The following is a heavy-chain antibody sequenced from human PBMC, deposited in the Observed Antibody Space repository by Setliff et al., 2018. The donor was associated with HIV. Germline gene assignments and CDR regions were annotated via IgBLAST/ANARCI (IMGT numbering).Heavy chain of an antibody. CDR2: IFPGDSDT. Sequence: PGESLKISCRGFGYNFNTDWIVWVRQIPGKGLEWMGSIFPGDSDTRYSPSFEDQVTISVDKSISTAYLQWRSLKTSDTAFYYCASLRGDYVGQYYYYMDIWGKGTTVTVSS. V-gene: IGHV5-51*01. CDR1: GYNFNTDW. J-gene: IGHJ6*03. CDR3: ASLRGDYVGQYYYYMDI. D-gene: IGHD4-17*01.